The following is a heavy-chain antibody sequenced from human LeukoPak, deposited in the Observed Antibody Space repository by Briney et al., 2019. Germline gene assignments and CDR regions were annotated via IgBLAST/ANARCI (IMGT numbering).Heavy chain of an antibody. CDR3: ARVRYYYDSSGYKVYYFDY. J-gene: IGHJ4*02. V-gene: IGHV3-30*02. Sequence: PGGSLRLSCAASGFTFSSYGMHWVRQAPGKGLEWVAFIRYDGSNKYYADSVKGRFTISRDNSKNTLYLQMNSLRAEDTAVYYCARVRYYYDSSGYKVYYFDYWGQGTLVTVSS. D-gene: IGHD3-22*01. CDR2: IRYDGSNK. CDR1: GFTFSSYG.